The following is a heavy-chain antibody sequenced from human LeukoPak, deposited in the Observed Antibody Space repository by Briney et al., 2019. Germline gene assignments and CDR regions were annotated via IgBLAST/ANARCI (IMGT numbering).Heavy chain of an antibody. CDR1: GGSISSYY. CDR3: ARDPEY. Sequence: SETLSLTCTVSGGSISSYYWSWIRQPPGKGLEWIGYIYYSGSTNYNPSLKSRVTISVDTSKNQFSLKLSSVTAADTAVYYCARDPEYWGQGTLVTVSS. J-gene: IGHJ4*02. V-gene: IGHV4-59*01. CDR2: IYYSGST.